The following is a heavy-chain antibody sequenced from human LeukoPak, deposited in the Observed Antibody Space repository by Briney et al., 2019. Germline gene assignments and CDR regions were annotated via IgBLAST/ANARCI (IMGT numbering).Heavy chain of an antibody. V-gene: IGHV1-18*01. D-gene: IGHD6-19*01. J-gene: IGHJ6*03. CDR3: ARDPPVAGSYYYYMDV. Sequence: ASVKVSCKASGYTFISYGISWVRQAPGQGLEWMGWISAYNGNTNYAQKLQGRVTMTTDTSTSTAYMELRSLRSDDTAVYYCARDPPVAGSYYYYMDVWGKGTTVTVSS. CDR1: GYTFISYG. CDR2: ISAYNGNT.